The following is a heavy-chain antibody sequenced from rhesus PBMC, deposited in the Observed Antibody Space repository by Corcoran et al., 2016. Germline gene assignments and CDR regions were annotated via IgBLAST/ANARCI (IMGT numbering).Heavy chain of an antibody. CDR3: ARLVMTYYFDY. V-gene: IGHV4S14*01. J-gene: IGHJ4*01. CDR1: GGTISGYY. D-gene: IGHD1-32*01. Sequence: QVQLQESGPGVVKPSETLSLTCAVSGGTISGYYLWSWIRQPPGKGLEWIGYIYGGSGGSNYLNPSLKSRVTLSVDTSKNQFSLKLSSVTAADTAVYYCARLVMTYYFDYWGQGVLVTVSS. CDR2: IYGGSGGSN.